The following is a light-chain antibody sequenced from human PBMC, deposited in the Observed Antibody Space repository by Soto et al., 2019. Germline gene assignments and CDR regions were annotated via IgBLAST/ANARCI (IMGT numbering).Light chain of an antibody. CDR2: DAS. V-gene: IGKV3-11*01. CDR3: QQRNDWRRGT. CDR1: QSVGRY. Sequence: DIVLTQSPATLSLSPGERATISCRASQSVGRYLAWYQQRPGQAPSLLIYDASNRATGVPARFSGGGSGTDFTLTISSLEPEDFAVYYCQQRNDWRRGTFGQGTRLE. J-gene: IGKJ5*01.